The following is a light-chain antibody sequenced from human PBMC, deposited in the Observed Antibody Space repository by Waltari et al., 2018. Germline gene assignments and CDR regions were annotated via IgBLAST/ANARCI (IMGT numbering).Light chain of an antibody. Sequence: QSVLTPSPSASGTPGQRATITCSGRDSNRRGNFVYRYQQFPGTAPKLLIHRDNQRPSGVPDRFSGSKSGTSASLAISGLQSEDEALYFCAVWDDSLNGWVFGGGTKVTVL. J-gene: IGLJ3*02. V-gene: IGLV1-44*01. CDR3: AVWDDSLNGWV. CDR1: DSNRRGNF. CDR2: RDN.